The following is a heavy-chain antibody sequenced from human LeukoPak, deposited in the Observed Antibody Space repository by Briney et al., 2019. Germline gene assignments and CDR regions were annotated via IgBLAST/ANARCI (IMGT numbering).Heavy chain of an antibody. Sequence: ASVKVSCKASGGTFSSYAISWVRQAPGQGLEWMGGIIPIFGTANYAQKFQGRVTITTDESTSTAYMELRSLRSDDTAVYYCARSVVVVPAAIKAWDYFDYWGQGTLVTVSS. CDR1: GGTFSSYA. CDR3: ARSVVVVPAAIKAWDYFDY. V-gene: IGHV1-69*05. D-gene: IGHD2-2*02. J-gene: IGHJ4*02. CDR2: IIPIFGTA.